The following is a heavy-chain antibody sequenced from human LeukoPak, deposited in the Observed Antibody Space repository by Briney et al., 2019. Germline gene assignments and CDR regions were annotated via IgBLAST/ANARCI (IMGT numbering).Heavy chain of an antibody. D-gene: IGHD2-2*01. CDR1: GYTFTSYY. J-gene: IGHJ4*02. V-gene: IGHV1-46*01. Sequence: ASVKVSCKASGYTFTSYYMHWVRQAPGQGLEWMGIINPSGGSTSYAQKFQGRVTMTRDTSTSTVYMELSSLRSEDTAVYYCARDSGEVPAAGDYLPDYWGQGTLVTVSS. CDR2: INPSGGST. CDR3: ARDSGEVPAAGDYLPDY.